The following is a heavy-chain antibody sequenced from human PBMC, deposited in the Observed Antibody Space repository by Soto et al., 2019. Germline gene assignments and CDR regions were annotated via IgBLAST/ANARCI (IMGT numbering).Heavy chain of an antibody. V-gene: IGHV3-21*01. J-gene: IGHJ1*01. CDR1: GFTFSSYS. Sequence: GGSLRLSCAASGFTFSSYSMNWVRQAPGKGLEWVSSISSSSSYIYYADSVKGRFTISRDNAKNSLYLQMNSLRAEDTAVYYCARDRDHSDVFQYWGQGTLVTVSS. CDR2: ISSSSSYI. CDR3: ARDRDHSDVFQY.